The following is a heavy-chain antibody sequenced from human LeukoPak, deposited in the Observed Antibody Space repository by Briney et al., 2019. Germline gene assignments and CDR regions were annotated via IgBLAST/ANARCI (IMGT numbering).Heavy chain of an antibody. V-gene: IGHV4-59*01. D-gene: IGHD4-17*01. J-gene: IGHJ4*02. CDR3: ARGRPPHDYGTLFDY. Sequence: SETLSLTCTVSGGAITGYYWSWIRQPPGKGLEWIGYIYYSGSTNYNPSLKSRVTMSVDTSKKQYSLKLSSVTAADTAVYYCARGRPPHDYGTLFDYWGQGTLVTVSS. CDR1: GGAITGYY. CDR2: IYYSGST.